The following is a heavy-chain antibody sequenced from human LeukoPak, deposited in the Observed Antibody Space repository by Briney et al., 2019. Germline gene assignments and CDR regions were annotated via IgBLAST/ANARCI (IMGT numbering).Heavy chain of an antibody. Sequence: SVKVSCKASGGTFSSYAISRVRQAPGQGLEWTGRIIPIFGTANYAQKFQGRVTITTDESTSTAYMELRSLRSDDTAVYYCARDLLEDYYGSGSYYTTFDYWGQGTLVTVSS. D-gene: IGHD3-10*01. V-gene: IGHV1-69*05. CDR1: GGTFSSYA. J-gene: IGHJ4*02. CDR2: IIPIFGTA. CDR3: ARDLLEDYYGSGSYYTTFDY.